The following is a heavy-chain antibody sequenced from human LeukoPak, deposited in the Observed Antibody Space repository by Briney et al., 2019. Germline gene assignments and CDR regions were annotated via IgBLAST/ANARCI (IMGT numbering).Heavy chain of an antibody. CDR1: GFLLSTSGVG. V-gene: IGHV2-5*02. CDR3: AHWESGYFHL. CDR2: IYWDDNK. J-gene: IGHJ2*01. D-gene: IGHD1-26*01. Sequence: SGPTLVNPTQTLTLTCTFSGFLLSTSGVGVGWIRQPPGNALEWLALIYWDDNKRYSPSLKNRLTITKDTSKNQVVLKMTNLDPVDTATHYCAHWESGYFHLWGRGTLVTVSS.